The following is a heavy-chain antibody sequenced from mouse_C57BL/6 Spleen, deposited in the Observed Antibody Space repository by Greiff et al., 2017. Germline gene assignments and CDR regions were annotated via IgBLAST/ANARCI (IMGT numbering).Heavy chain of an antibody. CDR1: GYAFSSSW. Sequence: LVKPGASVKISCKASGYAFSSSWMNWVKQRPGKGLEWIGRIYPGDGDTNYNGKFKGKATLTADKSSSTAYMQLSSLTSEDSAVYFCAIDSSGFAYWGQGTLVTVSA. CDR2: IYPGDGDT. D-gene: IGHD3-2*02. J-gene: IGHJ3*01. CDR3: AIDSSGFAY. V-gene: IGHV1-82*01.